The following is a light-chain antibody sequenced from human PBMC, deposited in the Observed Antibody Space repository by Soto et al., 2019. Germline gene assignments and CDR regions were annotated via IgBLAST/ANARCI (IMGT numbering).Light chain of an antibody. CDR3: QQYNNWPLT. CDR1: QSVSSN. Sequence: EIVMTQSPATLSVSPGERATLSCRASQSVSSNLAWYQQKPGQAPRLLIYGASTRATGIPARFSGSGSGTEFTRTITILQSEDFAVYYCQQYNNWPLTCGGGNKVEIK. J-gene: IGKJ4*01. V-gene: IGKV3-15*01. CDR2: GAS.